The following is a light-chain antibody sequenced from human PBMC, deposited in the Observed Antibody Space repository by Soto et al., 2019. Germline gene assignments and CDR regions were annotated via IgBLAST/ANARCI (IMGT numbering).Light chain of an antibody. V-gene: IGKV1-27*01. Sequence: DIQMTQSPSSLSASVGDRVTITCRASQGISDYLAWYQQKPGKVPKLLIYEASTLQSGVPSRFSGSGSGTDFTLTISSLQPEDGATYYCQKYNRTPRTFGQGTKVEIK. CDR2: EAS. CDR1: QGISDY. CDR3: QKYNRTPRT. J-gene: IGKJ1*01.